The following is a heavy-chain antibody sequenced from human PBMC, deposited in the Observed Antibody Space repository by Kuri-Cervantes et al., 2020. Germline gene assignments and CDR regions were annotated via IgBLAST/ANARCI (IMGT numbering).Heavy chain of an antibody. Sequence: GGSLRLSCAASGFTFDDYAMHWVRQAPGKGLEWVSSISSSSSYIYYADSVKGRFTISRDNAKNSLYLQMNSLRAEDTAVYYCARGNSYYDYVWGSYRPDYYYYYMDVWGKGTTVTVSS. CDR1: GFTFDDYA. V-gene: IGHV3-21*03. CDR3: ARGNSYYDYVWGSYRPDYYYYYMDV. CDR2: ISSSSSYI. J-gene: IGHJ6*03. D-gene: IGHD3-16*02.